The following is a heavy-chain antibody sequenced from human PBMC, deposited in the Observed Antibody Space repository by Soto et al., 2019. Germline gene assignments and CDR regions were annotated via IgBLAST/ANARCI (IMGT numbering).Heavy chain of an antibody. CDR3: ARVIAGAFDI. J-gene: IGHJ3*02. Sequence: GGSLRLSCAASGFTFSSYAMHWVRQAPGKGLEWVAVISYDGSNKYYADSVKGRFTISRDNSKNTLYLQMNSLRAEDTAVYYCARVIAGAFDIWGQGTMVTVSS. V-gene: IGHV3-30-3*01. D-gene: IGHD3-22*01. CDR1: GFTFSSYA. CDR2: ISYDGSNK.